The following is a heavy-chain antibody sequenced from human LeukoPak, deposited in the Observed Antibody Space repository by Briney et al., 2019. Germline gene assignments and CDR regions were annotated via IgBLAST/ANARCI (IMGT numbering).Heavy chain of an antibody. CDR1: GFTFTNYA. D-gene: IGHD6-13*01. Sequence: GGSLRLSCAASGFTFTNYAMSWVRQAPGKGLEWVSAISGSGTSTYYADSVKGRFTISRDNSENTLYLQMNSLRAEDTAVYYCARVSIATAEDYWGQGTLVTVSS. J-gene: IGHJ4*02. V-gene: IGHV3-23*01. CDR3: ARVSIATAEDY. CDR2: ISGSGTST.